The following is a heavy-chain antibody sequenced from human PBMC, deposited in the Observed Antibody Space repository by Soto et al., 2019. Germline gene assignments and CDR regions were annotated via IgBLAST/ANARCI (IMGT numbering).Heavy chain of an antibody. D-gene: IGHD4-17*01. CDR2: IYYSGST. J-gene: IGHJ6*02. Sequence: QVQLQESGPGLVKPSETLSLTCTVSGGSISSYYWSWIRQPPGKGLEWIGYIYYSGSTNYNPSLKSRVTISVDTSKNQFSLKLSSVTAADTAVYYCARGRRYGDYRPPNYYYGMDVWGQGTTVTVSS. CDR3: ARGRRYGDYRPPNYYYGMDV. V-gene: IGHV4-59*01. CDR1: GGSISSYY.